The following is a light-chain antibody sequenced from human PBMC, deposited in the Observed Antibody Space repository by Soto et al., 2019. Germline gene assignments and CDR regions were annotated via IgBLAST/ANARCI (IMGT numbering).Light chain of an antibody. CDR2: DYN. CDR1: GSNVGNNY. V-gene: IGLV1-51*01. CDR3: GAWDDGLSAYV. Sequence: QSVLTQPPSVSAAPGQQVTISCAGRGSNVGNNYVSWYQQLPGTAPKLLIYDYNKRPSGIPDRFSGSKSATSATLGITGLQTGDEADYYCGAWDDGLSAYVFGPGTKLTVL. J-gene: IGLJ1*01.